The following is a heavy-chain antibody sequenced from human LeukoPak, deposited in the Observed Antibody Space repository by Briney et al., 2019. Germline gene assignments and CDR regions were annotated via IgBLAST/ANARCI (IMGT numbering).Heavy chain of an antibody. CDR1: GFIVSSNY. CDR2: IYSGGRT. CDR3: ARAPDGYEAFDI. V-gene: IGHV3-66*01. D-gene: IGHD3-22*01. Sequence: GGSLRLSCAVSGFIVSSNYMTWVRQAPGKGLEWVSVIYSGGRTYYADSVKGRLTTCRDSSRNTLYLQMNSLRAEDTAVYYCARAPDGYEAFDIWGQGTMVTVSS. J-gene: IGHJ3*02.